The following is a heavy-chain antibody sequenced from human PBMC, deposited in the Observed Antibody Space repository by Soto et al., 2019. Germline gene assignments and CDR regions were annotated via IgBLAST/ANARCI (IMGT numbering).Heavy chain of an antibody. D-gene: IGHD5-18*01. V-gene: IGHV4-38-2*01. CDR2: IYHSGST. CDR1: GYSISSAYY. J-gene: IGHJ5*02. CDR3: ARGWIQLLNWFDP. Sequence: LSLTCAVSGYSISSAYYWGWIRQPPGKGLEWIGSIYHSGSTYYNPSLKSRVTISVDTSKNQFSLKLSSVTAADTAVYYCARGWIQLLNWFDPWGQGTLVTVSS.